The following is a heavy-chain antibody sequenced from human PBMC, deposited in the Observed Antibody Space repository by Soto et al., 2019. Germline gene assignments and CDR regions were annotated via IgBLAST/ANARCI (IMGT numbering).Heavy chain of an antibody. J-gene: IGHJ2*01. CDR1: GYTFANFG. Sequence: ASVKVSCKASGYTFANFGSSWVRQAPGQGLEWMGWISAYNGNTNYAQKFQGRVTMTTDTSTSTAYMEVRSLRFDDTAVYYCARDSSGWYGWYFDLWGRGTPVTVSS. CDR2: ISAYNGNT. CDR3: ARDSSGWYGWYFDL. V-gene: IGHV1-18*01. D-gene: IGHD6-19*01.